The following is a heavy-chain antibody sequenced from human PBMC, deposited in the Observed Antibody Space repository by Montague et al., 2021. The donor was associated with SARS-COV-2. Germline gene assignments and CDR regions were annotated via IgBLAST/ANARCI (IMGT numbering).Heavy chain of an antibody. J-gene: IGHJ6*02. Sequence: SETLSLTCAVYGGSFSGYYWSWIRQPPGKGLEWIGEINRYGSTNYNPSLKGRVTISVDVSKNQFSLKLSSVTAADTAVYYCARTRSTRGDSTDYNYDMDVWGQGTTVTVSS. CDR2: INRYGST. CDR1: GGSFSGYY. V-gene: IGHV4-34*01. CDR3: ARTRSTRGDSTDYNYDMDV. D-gene: IGHD2-21*02.